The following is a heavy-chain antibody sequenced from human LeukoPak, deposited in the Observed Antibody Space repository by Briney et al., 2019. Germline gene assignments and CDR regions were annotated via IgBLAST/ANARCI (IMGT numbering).Heavy chain of an antibody. CDR3: AKDPAVRDFWSGYYYYYYMDV. Sequence: GGSLRLSCAASGFTVSSNYMSWVRQVPGKGLEWVSVIYSGGSTYYADSVKGRFTISRDNSKNTLYLQMNSLRAEDTAVYYCAKDPAVRDFWSGYYYYYYMDVWGKGTTVTVSS. D-gene: IGHD3-3*01. V-gene: IGHV3-53*01. CDR1: GFTVSSNY. J-gene: IGHJ6*03. CDR2: IYSGGST.